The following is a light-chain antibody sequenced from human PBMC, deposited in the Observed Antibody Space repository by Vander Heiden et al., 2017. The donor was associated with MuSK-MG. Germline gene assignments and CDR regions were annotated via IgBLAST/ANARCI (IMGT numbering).Light chain of an antibody. CDR2: NVS. V-gene: IGLV2-14*03. CDR1: PTDIGGSNF. J-gene: IGLJ2*01. Sequence: QSALTQPASVSGSPGQSITIPCTGTPTDIGGSNFVSWYQQHPGSVPKLIIFNVSDRPSGVSSRFSGSKSANTASLTVDGVQPEDEADYYCSSDARTPSPRTDSVIFGGGTKLTVL. CDR3: SSDARTPSPRTDSVI.